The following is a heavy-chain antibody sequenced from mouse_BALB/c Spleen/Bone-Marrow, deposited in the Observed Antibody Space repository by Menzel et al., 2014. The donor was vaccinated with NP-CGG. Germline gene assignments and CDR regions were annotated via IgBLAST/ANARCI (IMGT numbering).Heavy chain of an antibody. CDR3: ARSGSSSGYFDY. J-gene: IGHJ2*01. CDR1: GFTFSSFG. V-gene: IGHV5-17*02. D-gene: IGHD1-1*01. Sequence: EVQLQESGGGLVQPGGSRKLSCAASGFTFSSFGMHWVRQAPEKGLEWVAYISSGGSTVYYADKVMGRFTISRDNPKNTLFLQMTSLRSEDTAMYYCARSGSSSGYFDYWGQGTTLAVSS. CDR2: ISSGGSTV.